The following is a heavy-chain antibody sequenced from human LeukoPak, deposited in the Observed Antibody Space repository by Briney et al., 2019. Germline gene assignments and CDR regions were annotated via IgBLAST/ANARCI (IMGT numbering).Heavy chain of an antibody. CDR1: GFTFSSYG. V-gene: IGHV3-30*18. J-gene: IGHJ4*02. D-gene: IGHD3-10*01. Sequence: PGRSLRLSCAASGFTFSSYGMHWVRQAPGKGLEWVAVISYDGSNKYYADSVKGRFTISRDNSKNTLCLQMNSLRAEDTAVYYCAKDVDPYYGSGSSGLDYWGQGTLVTVSS. CDR3: AKDVDPYYGSGSSGLDY. CDR2: ISYDGSNK.